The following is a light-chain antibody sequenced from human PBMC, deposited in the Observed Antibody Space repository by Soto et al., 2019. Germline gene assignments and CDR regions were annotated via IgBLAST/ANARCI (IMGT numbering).Light chain of an antibody. CDR3: QQYSRSPPT. CDR1: QSVSSSY. CDR2: GAS. Sequence: VVTQFPGTLSLSPGERATLSCRASQSVSSSYLAWYQQKPGQAPRLLIYGASARATGIPDRFSGSGSGTDFTLTITILEPEDFAIYYCQQYSRSPPTFGRGTKVAIK. V-gene: IGKV3-20*01. J-gene: IGKJ1*01.